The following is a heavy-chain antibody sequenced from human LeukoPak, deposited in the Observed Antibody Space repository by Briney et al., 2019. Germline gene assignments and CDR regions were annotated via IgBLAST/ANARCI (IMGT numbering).Heavy chain of an antibody. V-gene: IGHV3-21*01. J-gene: IGHJ2*01. CDR1: GFTFSSYS. D-gene: IGHD3-22*01. Sequence: GGSLRLSCAASGFTFSSYSMKWVRQAPGKGLEWVSSISSSSSYIYYADSVKGRFTISRDNALNSLYLQMNRLRAEDTAVYQCARDPGYYDSSGYYYPQGDWYFDLWGRGTLVTVSS. CDR2: ISSSSSYI. CDR3: ARDPGYYDSSGYYYPQGDWYFDL.